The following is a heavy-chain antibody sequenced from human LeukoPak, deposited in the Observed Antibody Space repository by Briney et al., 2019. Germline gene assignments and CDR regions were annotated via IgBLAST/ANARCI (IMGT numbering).Heavy chain of an antibody. V-gene: IGHV3-15*01. Sequence: GGSLRLSCAASGFTFSNAWMSWVRQAPGKGLEWVGRIKSRADGGTTEYAALVKGRFTISRDDSKNTLYLQMNSLQSEDTAVYYYTTDPPNYGDYVFDYWGQGALVTVSS. D-gene: IGHD4-17*01. CDR3: TTDPPNYGDYVFDY. J-gene: IGHJ4*02. CDR1: GFTFSNAW. CDR2: IKSRADGGTT.